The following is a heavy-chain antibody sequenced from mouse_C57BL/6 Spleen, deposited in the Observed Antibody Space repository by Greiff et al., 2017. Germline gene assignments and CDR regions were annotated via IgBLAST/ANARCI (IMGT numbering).Heavy chain of an antibody. CDR2: IDPSDSET. Sequence: VQLQQPGAELVRPGSSVKLSCKASGYTFTSYWMHWVKQRPIQGLEWIGNIDPSDSETHYNQKFKDKATLTVDKSSSTAYMQLSSLTSEDSAVXDCARKASPGAWFAYWGQGTLVTVSA. J-gene: IGHJ3*01. V-gene: IGHV1-52*01. CDR3: ARKASPGAWFAY. CDR1: GYTFTSYW. D-gene: IGHD4-1*01.